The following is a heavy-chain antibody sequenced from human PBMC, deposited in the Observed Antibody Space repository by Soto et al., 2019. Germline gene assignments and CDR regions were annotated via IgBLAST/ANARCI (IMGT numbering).Heavy chain of an antibody. V-gene: IGHV1-69*06. J-gene: IGHJ4*02. CDR3: ASLYSYGDY. CDR1: GGTFSSYA. D-gene: IGHD5-18*01. Sequence: QVQLVQSGAEVKKPGSSVKVCCKASGGTFSSYAISWLRQAPGQGREWMGGIIPIFGTANHAQKFQGRVTITADKSTSTAYMELSRLRAEDTAVYYCASLYSYGDYWGQGTLVTVSS. CDR2: IIPIFGTA.